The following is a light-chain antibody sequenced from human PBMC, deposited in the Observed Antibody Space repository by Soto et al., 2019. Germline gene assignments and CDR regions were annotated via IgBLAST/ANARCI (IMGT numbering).Light chain of an antibody. CDR3: HSYDTSLSGSV. CDR2: GDN. Sequence: QSVLTQPPSVSGAPGQRVTISCTGGNSNIGSSYDVHWYQQIPGTAPKLLIYGDNNRPSGVPDRFSGSKSGTSASLAITGLQAEDEADYYCHSYDTSLSGSVFGGGTKLTVL. V-gene: IGLV1-40*01. CDR1: NSNIGSSYD. J-gene: IGLJ2*01.